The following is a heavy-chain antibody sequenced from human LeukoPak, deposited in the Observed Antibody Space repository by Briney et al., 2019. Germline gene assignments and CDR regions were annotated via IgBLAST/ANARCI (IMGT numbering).Heavy chain of an antibody. CDR3: ARDRYYYMDV. V-gene: IGHV4-4*07. Sequence: SETLSLTCTVSGGSISSYYWSWIRQPAGKGLEWMGRSYTSGSTNYNPSPKSRGTMSVDTSKNQFSLKLSSVTAPDTAVYHCARDRYYYMDVWGKGTTVTLSS. CDR1: GGSISSYY. J-gene: IGHJ6*03. CDR2: SYTSGST.